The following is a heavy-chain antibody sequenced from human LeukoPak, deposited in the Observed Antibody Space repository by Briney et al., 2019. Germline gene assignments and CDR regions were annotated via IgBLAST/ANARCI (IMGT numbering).Heavy chain of an antibody. CDR1: GYIFTGYY. J-gene: IGHJ4*02. CDR2: INPNSGGT. CDR3: AKGVVVVPAAMAGYFDY. Sequence: GASVKVSCKASGYIFTGYYMHWVRQAPGQGLEWIGWINPNSGGTNYAQKFQGRVTMTRDTSINTAYMELSRLTSDDTAVYYCAKGVVVVPAAMAGYFDYWGQGTLVAVSS. V-gene: IGHV1-2*02. D-gene: IGHD2-2*01.